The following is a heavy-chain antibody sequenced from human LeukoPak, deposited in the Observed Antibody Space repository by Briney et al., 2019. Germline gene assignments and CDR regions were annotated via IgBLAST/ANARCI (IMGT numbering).Heavy chain of an antibody. J-gene: IGHJ4*02. D-gene: IGHD1-26*01. CDR1: GFSFSSYW. Sequence: GVSLRLSCAASGFSFSSYWMNWVRQSPGRGLEWVANIKEDGSEKYYVDSVKGRFTISRDNAKNSLYLQMNSLRAEDTAVYYCVPGSHWGQGILVTVSS. CDR3: VPGSH. V-gene: IGHV3-7*02. CDR2: IKEDGSEK.